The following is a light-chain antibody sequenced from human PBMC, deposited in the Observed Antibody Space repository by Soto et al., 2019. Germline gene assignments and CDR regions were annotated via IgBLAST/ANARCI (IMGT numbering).Light chain of an antibody. Sequence: QSVLTQPHSVSAAPGQKVTISCSGSSSNIGNNYVSWYQQLPGTAPKLLIYENNKRPPGIPDRFSGSKSGTSATLGITGLQTGDEADYYCGTWDSSLSAVVFGGGTKLTVL. CDR1: SSNIGNNY. CDR2: ENN. J-gene: IGLJ2*01. V-gene: IGLV1-51*02. CDR3: GTWDSSLSAVV.